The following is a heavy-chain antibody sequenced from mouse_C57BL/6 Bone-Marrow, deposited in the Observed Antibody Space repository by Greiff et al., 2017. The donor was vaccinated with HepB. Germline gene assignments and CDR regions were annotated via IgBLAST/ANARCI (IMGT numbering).Heavy chain of an antibody. J-gene: IGHJ3*01. Sequence: EVQLQQSGAELVRPGSSVKMSCKTSGYTFTSYGINWVKQRPGQGLEWIGYIYIGNGYTEYNEKFKGKATLTSDTSSSTAYMQLSSLTSEDSAIYFCARSARDPYYYGSSPFAYWGQGTLVTVSA. CDR1: GYTFTSYG. D-gene: IGHD1-1*01. CDR3: ARSARDPYYYGSSPFAY. V-gene: IGHV1-58*01. CDR2: IYIGNGYT.